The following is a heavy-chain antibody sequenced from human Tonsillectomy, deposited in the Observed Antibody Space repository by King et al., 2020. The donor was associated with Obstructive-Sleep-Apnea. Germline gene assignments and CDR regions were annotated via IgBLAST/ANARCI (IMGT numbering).Heavy chain of an antibody. Sequence: VQLVESGGGLVQPGGSLRLSCAASGFTFSSYAMSWVRQAPGKGLDWVSAISGSGGSTYYADSVKGRFTISRDNSKNTLYLQMNSLRAEDTAVYYCAKGGSMVRGVIRDFDYWGQGTLVTVSS. J-gene: IGHJ4*02. CDR3: AKGGSMVRGVIRDFDY. D-gene: IGHD3-10*01. CDR2: ISGSGGST. V-gene: IGHV3-23*04. CDR1: GFTFSSYA.